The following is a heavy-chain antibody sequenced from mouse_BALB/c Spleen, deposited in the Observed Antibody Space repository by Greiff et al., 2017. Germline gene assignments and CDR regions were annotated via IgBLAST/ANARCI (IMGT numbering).Heavy chain of an antibody. D-gene: IGHD2-4*01. V-gene: IGHV1S81*02. CDR1: GYTFTSYY. CDR2: INPSNGGT. J-gene: IGHJ3*01. Sequence: VQLVESGAELVKPGASVKLSCKASGYTFTSYYMYWVKQRPGQGLEWIGEINPSNGGTNFNEKFKSKATLTVDKSSSTAYMQLSSLTSEDSAVYYCTRRDYDYDCAYWGQGTLVTVSA. CDR3: TRRDYDYDCAY.